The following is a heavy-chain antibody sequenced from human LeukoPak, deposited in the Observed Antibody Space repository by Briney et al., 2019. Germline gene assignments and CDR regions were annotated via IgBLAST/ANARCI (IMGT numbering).Heavy chain of an antibody. CDR1: GFTFSNYG. Sequence: GGSLRLSCAASGFTFSNYGMHWVRQAPGKGLGWVAFIRYDGSNKYYADSVKGRFTISRDNSKNTLYLQMNSLRAEDTAVYYCAKGRSFSGRPGGYFDYWGQGTLVTVSS. V-gene: IGHV3-30*02. CDR2: IRYDGSNK. D-gene: IGHD3-10*01. J-gene: IGHJ4*02. CDR3: AKGRSFSGRPGGYFDY.